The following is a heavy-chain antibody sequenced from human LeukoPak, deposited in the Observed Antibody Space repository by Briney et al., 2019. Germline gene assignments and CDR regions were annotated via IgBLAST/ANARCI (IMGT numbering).Heavy chain of an antibody. D-gene: IGHD2-2*01. Sequence: ASVKVSCKASGYTFTSYGISWVRQAPGQGLEWMGWISAYNGNTNYAQKLQGRVTMTTDTSTSTAYMELRSLRSDDTAVYYCARVPAAILYYYYMDVWGKGTTVTVSS. J-gene: IGHJ6*03. CDR1: GYTFTSYG. CDR2: ISAYNGNT. V-gene: IGHV1-18*01. CDR3: ARVPAAILYYYYMDV.